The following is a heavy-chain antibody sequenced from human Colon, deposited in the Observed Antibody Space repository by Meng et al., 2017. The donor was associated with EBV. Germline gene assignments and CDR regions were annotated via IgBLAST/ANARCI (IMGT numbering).Heavy chain of an antibody. D-gene: IGHD3-10*01. Sequence: QVQLQESGPGLVKPSETLSLTCTVSGDSVATGRYYWSWIRQPPGKGLEWIAYIYYIGGTNYNPSPKSRLTISLDTSKNQFSLSLRSVTAADTAVYYCARVSGRSFDPWGQGTLVTVSS. CDR2: IYYIGGT. CDR3: ARVSGRSFDP. V-gene: IGHV4-61*01. CDR1: GDSVATGRYY. J-gene: IGHJ5*02.